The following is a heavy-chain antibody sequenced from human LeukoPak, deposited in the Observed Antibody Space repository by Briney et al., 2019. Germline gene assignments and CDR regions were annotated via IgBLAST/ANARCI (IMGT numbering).Heavy chain of an antibody. J-gene: IGHJ4*02. V-gene: IGHV4-4*07. CDR2: FCSSGTT. CDR1: GGSMRSFC. CDR3: ARVVAVAAPIDY. Sequence: PSETLSLTCSVSGGSMRSFCWTWIRQTSGKGLDWIGHFCSSGTTTYNPSLKSRVTMSLDASKNEFSLKLSSVTAADTAVYYCARVVAVAAPIDYWGQGTLVTVSS. D-gene: IGHD6-19*01.